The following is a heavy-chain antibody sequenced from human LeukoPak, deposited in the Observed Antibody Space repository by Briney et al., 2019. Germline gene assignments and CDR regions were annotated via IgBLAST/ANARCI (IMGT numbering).Heavy chain of an antibody. CDR2: INSDGSST. Sequence: RPGGSLRLSCAASGFTFSSNWMHWVRHAPGKGLVWVSRINSDGSSTSYADSVKGRFTISRDNAKNTLYLQMNSLRAEDTAVYYCARGPYYYDSSGYYGYWGQGTLVTVSS. CDR1: GFTFSSNW. V-gene: IGHV3-74*01. J-gene: IGHJ4*02. D-gene: IGHD3-22*01. CDR3: ARGPYYYDSSGYYGY.